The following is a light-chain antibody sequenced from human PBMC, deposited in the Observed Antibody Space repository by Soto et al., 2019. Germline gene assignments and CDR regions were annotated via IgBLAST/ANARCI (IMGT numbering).Light chain of an antibody. V-gene: IGKV1-33*01. CDR2: DVS. CDR3: QQYDKQPVT. CDR1: QSISSY. J-gene: IGKJ4*01. Sequence: DIQMTQSPSSLSASVGDRVTITCRASQSISSYLNWYHQTPGKAPRLLIYDVSNLQPGVASRFSGSGSGTDFTFTINSLQPEDIGTFYCQQYDKQPVTFGGGTTVDIK.